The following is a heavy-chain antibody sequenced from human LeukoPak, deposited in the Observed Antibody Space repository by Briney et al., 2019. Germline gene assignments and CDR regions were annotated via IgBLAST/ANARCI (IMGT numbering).Heavy chain of an antibody. CDR1: GFTFSSYG. D-gene: IGHD3-3*01. CDR2: ISYDGSNK. J-gene: IGHJ4*02. CDR3: ANGPSKNMFWSGYSFDY. Sequence: GRSLRLSCAASGFTFSSYGMHWVRQAPGKGLEWVAVISYDGSNKYYADSVKGRFTISRDNSKNTLYLQMNSLRAEDTAVYYCANGPSKNMFWSGYSFDYWGQGTLVTVSS. V-gene: IGHV3-30*18.